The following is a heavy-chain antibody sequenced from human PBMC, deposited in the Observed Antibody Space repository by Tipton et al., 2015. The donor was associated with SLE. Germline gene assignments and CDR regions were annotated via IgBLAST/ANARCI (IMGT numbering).Heavy chain of an antibody. D-gene: IGHD4-11*01. J-gene: IGHJ4*02. CDR3: ARGPMTSVTTGFDY. CDR2: MSHSGAP. CDR1: RYSISSGYF. V-gene: IGHV4-38-2*02. Sequence: TLSLTCTVSRYSISSGYFWGWIRQPPGKGLEWIVTMSHSGAPYYNPSLESRVTMSIDTSKNQFSLELASVTAADTAIYFCARGPMTSVTTGFDYWGQGTLVTVSS.